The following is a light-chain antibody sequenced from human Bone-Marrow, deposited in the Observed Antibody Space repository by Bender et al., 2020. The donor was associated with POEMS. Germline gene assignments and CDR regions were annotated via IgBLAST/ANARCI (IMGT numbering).Light chain of an antibody. CDR1: NIGTTS. J-gene: IGLJ3*02. V-gene: IGLV3-21*02. CDR2: DDS. CDR3: HVWDRNSAHVV. Sequence: SYVLTQPLSVSVAPGQTARITCGGTNIGTTSVHWYQQRPGQAPVLVIYDDSDRPSGIPERFSGSNSGNTATLTISRVEAGDEADYYCHVWDRNSAHVVFGGGTSLTVL.